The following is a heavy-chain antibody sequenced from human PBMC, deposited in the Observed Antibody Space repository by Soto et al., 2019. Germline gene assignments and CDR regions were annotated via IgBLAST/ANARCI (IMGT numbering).Heavy chain of an antibody. J-gene: IGHJ4*02. CDR3: ARDQGYCSGGSCYPTNFDY. V-gene: IGHV3-48*01. D-gene: IGHD2-15*01. Sequence: GGSLRLSCAASGFTFSSYSMNWVRQAPGKGLEWVSYISSSSSTIYYAESVKGRFTISRDNAKNSLYLQMNSLRAEDTAVYYCARDQGYCSGGSCYPTNFDYWGQGTLVTVS. CDR1: GFTFSSYS. CDR2: ISSSSSTI.